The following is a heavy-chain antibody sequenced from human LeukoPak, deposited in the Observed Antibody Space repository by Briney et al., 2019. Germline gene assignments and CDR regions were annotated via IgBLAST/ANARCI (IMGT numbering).Heavy chain of an antibody. V-gene: IGHV3-23*01. CDR3: ARGLGYCTSTTCLLPFDY. D-gene: IGHD2-2*01. J-gene: IGHJ4*02. CDR2: ISGSGGST. CDR1: GFTFSSYA. Sequence: QSGGSLRLSCAASGFTFSSYAMSWVRQAPGKGLEWVSAISGSGGSTYYADSVKGRFTISRDNSKNTLYLQMNSLRAEDTAMYYCARGLGYCTSTTCLLPFDYWGQGTLVTVSS.